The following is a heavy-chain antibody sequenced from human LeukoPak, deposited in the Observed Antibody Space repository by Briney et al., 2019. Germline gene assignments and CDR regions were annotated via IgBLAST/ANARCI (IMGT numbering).Heavy chain of an antibody. CDR3: SRGRLFGDY. D-gene: IGHD2-21*02. V-gene: IGHV3-48*03. CDR2: ISGSGGSI. CDR1: GFXFISYD. Sequence: GGSLRLSCEASGFXFISYDINWVRQAPGKGLEWVSYISGSGGSIYYTDSVKGRFTISRDNAKNSLYLQMNSLRAEDTAVYYCSRGRLFGDYWGQGALVTVSS. J-gene: IGHJ4*02.